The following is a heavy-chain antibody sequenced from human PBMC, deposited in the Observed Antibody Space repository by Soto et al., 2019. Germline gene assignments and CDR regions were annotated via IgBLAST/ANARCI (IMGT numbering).Heavy chain of an antibody. Sequence: ASVKVSCKASGYTFTSYDIYWVRQATGQGLEWMGWMNPNTGNSGYAQKFQGRVTMTSDTPISTAHMELSSLRSEDTAVYYCARRAETNGWNGFGADKYYFDFWGQGTLVTVS. CDR3: ARRAETNGWNGFGADKYYFDF. V-gene: IGHV1-8*01. J-gene: IGHJ4*02. CDR1: GYTFTSYD. D-gene: IGHD1-1*01. CDR2: MNPNTGNS.